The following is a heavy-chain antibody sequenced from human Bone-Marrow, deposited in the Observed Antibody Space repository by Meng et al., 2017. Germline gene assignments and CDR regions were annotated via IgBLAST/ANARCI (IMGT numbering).Heavy chain of an antibody. D-gene: IGHD3-9*01. V-gene: IGHV3-30*04. CDR2: IAYDGSNK. CDR1: GFTFSNYA. J-gene: IGHJ3*02. Sequence: GGSLRLSCAASGFTFSNYAMHWVRQAPGKGLEWVAVIAYDGSNKYYADSVKGRFTISRDNSKKTLYLQMNSLRAEGTAVYYCERDKGRYFDWLLSGAFGIWGQETMVTVSS. CDR3: ERDKGRYFDWLLSGAFGI.